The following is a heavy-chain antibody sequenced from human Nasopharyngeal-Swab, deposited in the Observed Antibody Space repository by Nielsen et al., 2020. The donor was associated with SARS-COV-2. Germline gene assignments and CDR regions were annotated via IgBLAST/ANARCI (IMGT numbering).Heavy chain of an antibody. J-gene: IGHJ4*02. CDR1: GVSISSQY. CDR2: ISHNSGT. Sequence: SETLSLTCTVSGVSISSQYWSWIRQPPGKGLEWIGYISHNSGTNYNPSLKSRVTMFMDTSKNQFSLKLRSVTAADTAVYYCARVPPYSNYFDSWGQGTLVTVSS. CDR3: ARVPPYSNYFDS. D-gene: IGHD4-11*01. V-gene: IGHV4-59*11.